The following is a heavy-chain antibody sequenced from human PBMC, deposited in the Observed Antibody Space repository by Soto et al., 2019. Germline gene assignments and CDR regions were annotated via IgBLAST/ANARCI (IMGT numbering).Heavy chain of an antibody. CDR2: VVRSGDIT. D-gene: IGHD3-9*01. Sequence: SLRRSCAASGFPFVSFAMSWVRRAPGKGLEWVSSVVRSGDITFYAGSVKDRFSISRDNSRNTLCLLMNNLRADDSAMYSCPKASRGYEPTGLFFDYWGQGTLVTVSS. CDR3: PKASRGYEPTGLFFDY. V-gene: IGHV3-23*01. J-gene: IGHJ4*02. CDR1: GFPFVSFA.